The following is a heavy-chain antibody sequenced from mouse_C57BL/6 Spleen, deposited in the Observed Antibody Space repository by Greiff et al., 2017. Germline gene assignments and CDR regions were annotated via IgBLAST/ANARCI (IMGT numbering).Heavy chain of an antibody. J-gene: IGHJ3*01. CDR3: ARGDDGYVFAY. D-gene: IGHD2-3*01. CDR1: GYAFSSYW. Sequence: QVQLKESGAELVKPGASVKISCKASGYAFSSYWMNWVKQRPGKGLEWIGQIYPGDGDTNYNGKFKGKATLTADKSSSTAYMQLSSLTSEDSAVYFCARGDDGYVFAYWGQGTLVTVSA. CDR2: IYPGDGDT. V-gene: IGHV1-80*01.